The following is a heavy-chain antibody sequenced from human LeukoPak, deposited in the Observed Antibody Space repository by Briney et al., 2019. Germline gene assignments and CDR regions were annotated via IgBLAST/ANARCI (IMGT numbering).Heavy chain of an antibody. J-gene: IGHJ4*02. V-gene: IGHV3-23*01. CDR2: ISGSGGST. Sequence: PGGSLRLSCAASGFTFSSYAMSWVRQAPGKGLEWVSAISGSGGSTYYADSVKGRFTISRDNSKNTLYLQMNSLRAEDTAVYYCAKDPAPGGYDENYFDYWGQGTLVTVSS. D-gene: IGHD5-12*01. CDR3: AKDPAPGGYDENYFDY. CDR1: GFTFSSYA.